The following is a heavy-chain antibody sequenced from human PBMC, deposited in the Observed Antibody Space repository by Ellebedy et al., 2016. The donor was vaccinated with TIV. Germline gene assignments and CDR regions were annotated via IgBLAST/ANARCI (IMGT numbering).Heavy chain of an antibody. CDR3: ARWSLPFDY. V-gene: IGHV3-7*03. D-gene: IGHD1-26*01. CDR2: IKQDGSEK. J-gene: IGHJ4*02. Sequence: GESLKISXAASGFTFSSYWMTWVRQAPGKGLEWVANIKQDGSEKNYVDSVKGRFTISRDNAQNSLYLQMNSLRAEDTAVYYCARWSLPFDYWGQGALVTVSS. CDR1: GFTFSSYW.